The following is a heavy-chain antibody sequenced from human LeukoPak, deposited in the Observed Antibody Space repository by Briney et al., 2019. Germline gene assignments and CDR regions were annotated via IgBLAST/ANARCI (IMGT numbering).Heavy chain of an antibody. Sequence: ASVKVSCKASGGTFSNSAITWVRQAPGQGLEWMGWVSTYNDKKDYAQKFQGRVIMTTDTSTTTAYMELGSLRSDDTAVYYCARHSGSYAFDYWGQGTLVTVSS. CDR1: GGTFSNSA. J-gene: IGHJ4*02. CDR3: ARHSGSYAFDY. D-gene: IGHD1-26*01. CDR2: VSTYNDKK. V-gene: IGHV1-18*01.